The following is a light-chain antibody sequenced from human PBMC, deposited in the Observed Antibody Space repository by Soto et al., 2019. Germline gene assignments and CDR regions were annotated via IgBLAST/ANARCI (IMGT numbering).Light chain of an antibody. V-gene: IGKV1-5*01. J-gene: IGKJ1*01. CDR2: DAS. CDR1: QSISSW. CDR3: QQYNSYWT. Sequence: DIQLAQSPFTLFASVGDRVPIPCRASQSISSWLAWYQQKPGKAPKLLIYDASSLESGVPSRFSGSGSGTEFTLTISSLQPDDFATYYCQQYNSYWTFGQGTKVDI.